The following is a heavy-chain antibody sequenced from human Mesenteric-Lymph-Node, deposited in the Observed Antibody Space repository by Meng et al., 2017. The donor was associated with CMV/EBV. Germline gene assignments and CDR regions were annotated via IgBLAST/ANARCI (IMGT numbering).Heavy chain of an antibody. J-gene: IGHJ5*02. CDR3: ARDSSGYYWFDP. D-gene: IGHD3-22*01. CDR1: GGSCNDYY. V-gene: IGHV4-34*09. CDR2: INHSGST. Sequence: CAVYGGSCNDYYWTWIRQSPGKCLEWIGEINHSGSTNYNPSLKSRVAISVDTSKNQFSLRLSSVTAADTAVYYCARDSSGYYWFDPWGQGTLVTVSS.